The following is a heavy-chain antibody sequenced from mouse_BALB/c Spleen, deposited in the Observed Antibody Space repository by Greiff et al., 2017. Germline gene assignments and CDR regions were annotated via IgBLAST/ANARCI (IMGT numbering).Heavy chain of an antibody. Sequence: EVQVVESGGGLVKPGGSLKLSCAASGFTFSDYYMYWVRQTPEKRLEWVATISDGGSYTYYPDSVKGRFTISRDNAKNNLYLQMSSLKSEDTAMYYCARDHGIHYYGYGFAYWGQGTLVTVSA. V-gene: IGHV5-4*02. CDR2: ISDGGSYT. CDR1: GFTFSDYY. D-gene: IGHD1-2*01. CDR3: ARDHGIHYYGYGFAY. J-gene: IGHJ3*01.